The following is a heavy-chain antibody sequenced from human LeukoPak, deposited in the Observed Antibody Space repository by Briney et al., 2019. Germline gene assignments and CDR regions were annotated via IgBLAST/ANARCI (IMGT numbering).Heavy chain of an antibody. CDR2: IWYDGSNK. J-gene: IGHJ4*02. CDR3: ARDSNSYGSGATIDY. Sequence: SGGSLRLSCAASRFTFSTYGMHWVRQAPGKGLEWLTDIWYDGSNKYHTDSVKGRFTISRDNSKNTLYLQMSSLRAEDTAVYYCARDSNSYGSGATIDYWGQGTLVAVSS. D-gene: IGHD3-10*01. V-gene: IGHV3-33*01. CDR1: RFTFSTYG.